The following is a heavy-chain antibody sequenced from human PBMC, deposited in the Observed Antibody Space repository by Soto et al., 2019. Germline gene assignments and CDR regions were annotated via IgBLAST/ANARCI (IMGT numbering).Heavy chain of an antibody. Sequence: ASVKVSCKASGYTFTSYVTHWVRQAPGQRLDWMGWINAGNGNTKYSQKFQGRVTITRDTSASTAYMELSSLRSEDTAVYYCACSGEYSGLRWVYWGQGTLVTVSS. V-gene: IGHV1-3*01. CDR3: ACSGEYSGLRWVY. D-gene: IGHD5-12*01. J-gene: IGHJ4*02. CDR2: INAGNGNT. CDR1: GYTFTSYV.